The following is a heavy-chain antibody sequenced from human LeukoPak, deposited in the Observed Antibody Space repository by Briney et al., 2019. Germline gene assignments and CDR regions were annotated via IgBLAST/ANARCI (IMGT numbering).Heavy chain of an antibody. D-gene: IGHD7-27*01. CDR3: AKGSPGDSNAFDI. V-gene: IGHV3-7*03. J-gene: IGHJ3*02. CDR1: GFTFGKYW. Sequence: GGSLRLSCVASGFTFGKYWMSWVRQAPGKGLEWVANIKLDGSEKNYVDSVKGRFTISRDNTKNSLYLQMDSLRAEDTALYYCAKGSPGDSNAFDIWGQGTMVTVSS. CDR2: IKLDGSEK.